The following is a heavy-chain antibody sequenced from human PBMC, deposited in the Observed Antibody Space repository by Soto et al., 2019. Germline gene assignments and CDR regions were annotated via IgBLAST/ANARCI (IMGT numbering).Heavy chain of an antibody. J-gene: IGHJ4*02. CDR1: GFTFSSYA. Sequence: EVQLLESGGGLVQPGGSLRLACAASGFTFSSYAMSWVRQAPGKWLEWVSAISGSGGSTYYADSVKGRFTISRDNSKNTVYLQINSLRAEDTAVYYCANDDSSGWYPYWGQGPLFTVSS. CDR3: ANDDSSGWYPY. D-gene: IGHD6-19*01. CDR2: ISGSGGST. V-gene: IGHV3-23*01.